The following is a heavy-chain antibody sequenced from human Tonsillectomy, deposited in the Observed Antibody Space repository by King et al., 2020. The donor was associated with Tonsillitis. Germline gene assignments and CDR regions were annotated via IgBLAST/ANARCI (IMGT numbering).Heavy chain of an antibody. D-gene: IGHD3-22*01. CDR2: ISSSSIYI. CDR3: ARDRDYYDSSGYSNDAFDI. V-gene: IGHV3-21*01. CDR1: GFTFRSYC. J-gene: IGHJ3*02. Sequence: VQLVESGGGLVKPGGSLRLSCAASGFTFRSYCMNWVRQAPGKVLEWVSSISSSSIYIYYADSVKGRFTIYRVNAKNALYLQMNSLRAEDTAVYSCARDRDYYDSSGYSNDAFDIWGQGTMVTVSS.